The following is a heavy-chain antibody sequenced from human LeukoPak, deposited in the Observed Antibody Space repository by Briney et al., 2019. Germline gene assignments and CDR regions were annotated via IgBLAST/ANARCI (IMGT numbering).Heavy chain of an antibody. CDR1: GFTYSSYA. CDR2: INDSGGST. D-gene: IGHD1-20*01. J-gene: IGHJ4*02. V-gene: IGHV3-23*01. Sequence: GGSLRLSCAASGFTYSSYAMSWVRQAPGKGLEWVSTINDSGGSTYYADSVKGRFTISRDNSKNTLYLQMNSLRAEDTAVYYCAKDLGYNWNYFDYWGQGTLVTVSS. CDR3: AKDLGYNWNYFDY.